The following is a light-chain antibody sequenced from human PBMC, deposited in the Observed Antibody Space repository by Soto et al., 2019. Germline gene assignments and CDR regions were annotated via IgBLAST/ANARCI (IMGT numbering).Light chain of an antibody. J-gene: IGKJ1*01. V-gene: IGKV3D-15*01. CDR1: ESISNN. CDR3: HQYNEWPRGT. CDR2: SGS. Sequence: DILMTQSPATVSVSLGDSVSLSCRANESISNNLAWYQQKPGQPPRLLIYSGSTRAPGIPARVSGGGSGTQFSLTISSLQSEDFALYYCHQYNEWPRGTFGPGTKVEI.